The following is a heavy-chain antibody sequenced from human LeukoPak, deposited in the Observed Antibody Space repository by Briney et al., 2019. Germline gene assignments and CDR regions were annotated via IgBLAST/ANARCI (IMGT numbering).Heavy chain of an antibody. V-gene: IGHV3-23*01. Sequence: GGPQTLSCAPSGLTFSIYAMSWARHAPGKGREWVSAISGSGGSTYYADSVKGRFTISRDNSKNTLYLQMNSLRAEDTAVYYCAKTGYYDPVARFDYWGQGTLVTVSS. CDR2: ISGSGGST. CDR3: AKTGYYDPVARFDY. D-gene: IGHD3-22*01. CDR1: GLTFSIYA. J-gene: IGHJ4*02.